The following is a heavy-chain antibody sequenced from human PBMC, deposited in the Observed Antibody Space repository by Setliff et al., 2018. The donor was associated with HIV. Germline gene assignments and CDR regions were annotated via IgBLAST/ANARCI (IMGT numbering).Heavy chain of an antibody. V-gene: IGHV1-69*05. CDR2: VIPVFGEP. J-gene: IGHJ4*02. CDR3: TRGALYGLFEF. D-gene: IGHD3-10*01. Sequence: SVKVSCKASGDIPRHYGFNWVRQAPGQGLEWVGSVIPVFGEPHYAQRFQGRVTITTDESTSTVYMELSSLRSEDTAAYYCTRGALYGLFEFWGPGTLVTVSS. CDR1: GDIPRHYG.